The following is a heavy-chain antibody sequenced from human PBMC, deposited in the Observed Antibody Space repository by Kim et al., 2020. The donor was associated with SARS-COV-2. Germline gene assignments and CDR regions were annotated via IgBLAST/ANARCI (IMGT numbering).Heavy chain of an antibody. CDR1: GGSFSGYY. Sequence: SETLSLTCAVYGGSFSGYYWSWIRQPPGKGLEWIGEINHSGSTNYNPSLKSRVTISVDTSKNQFSLKLSSVTAADTAVYYCAREDIVVVTDPYYYYGMDVWGQGTTVTVSS. CDR3: AREDIVVVTDPYYYYGMDV. D-gene: IGHD2-21*02. J-gene: IGHJ6*02. CDR2: INHSGST. V-gene: IGHV4-34*01.